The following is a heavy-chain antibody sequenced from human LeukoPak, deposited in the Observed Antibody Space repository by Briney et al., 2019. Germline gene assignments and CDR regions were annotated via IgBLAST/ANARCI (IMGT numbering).Heavy chain of an antibody. J-gene: IGHJ4*02. D-gene: IGHD1-26*01. CDR3: ARAPSGSYGLDY. Sequence: SSETLSLTCTVSGGSISSYYWSWIRQPPGKGLEWIGYIYTSGSTNYNPSLKSRVTMSVDTSKNQFSLKLSSVTAADTAVYYCARAPSGSYGLDYWGQGTLVTVSS. CDR2: IYTSGST. CDR1: GGSISSYY. V-gene: IGHV4-4*09.